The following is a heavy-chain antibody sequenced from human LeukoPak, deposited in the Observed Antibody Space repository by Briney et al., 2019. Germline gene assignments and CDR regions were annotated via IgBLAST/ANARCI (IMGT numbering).Heavy chain of an antibody. CDR3: ARATLVVPAALYY. V-gene: IGHV1-8*01. D-gene: IGHD2-2*01. CDR2: INSNNGDT. Sequence: VASVKVSCKTSGYTFTSYDINWVRQASGQGPEWMGRINSNNGDTNYAQKFQGRVTMTRNTSISTAYMELSSLRPEDTAVYFCARATLVVPAALYYWGQGSLVTVSS. CDR1: GYTFTSYD. J-gene: IGHJ4*02.